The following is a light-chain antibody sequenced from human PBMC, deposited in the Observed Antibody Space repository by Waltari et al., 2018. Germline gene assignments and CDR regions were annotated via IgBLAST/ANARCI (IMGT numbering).Light chain of an antibody. CDR2: DVT. CDR1: SSDVGGYNY. J-gene: IGLJ2*01. V-gene: IGLV2-11*01. Sequence: QSALTQPRSVSGSPGQSVTISFTRTSSDVGGYNYFSWSQQHPGKAPKLTIYDVTKRPSGVPDRFSGSKSGNTASLTISGLQAEDEADFYCCSYAGSYILVFGGGTKLTVL. CDR3: CSYAGSYILV.